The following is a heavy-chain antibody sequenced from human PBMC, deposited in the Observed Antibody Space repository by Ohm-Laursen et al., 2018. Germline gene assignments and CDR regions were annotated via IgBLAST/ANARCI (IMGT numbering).Heavy chain of an antibody. CDR1: GGSVSSYY. J-gene: IGHJ4*02. V-gene: IGHV4-4*07. CDR2: IYTSGST. Sequence: SETLSLTCTVSGGSVSSYYWSWIRQPAGKGLEWIGRIYTSGSTNYNPSLKSRVTMSVDTSKNQFSLKLSSVTAADTAVYYCAREYYDILTGYRAHDYWGQGTLVTVSS. D-gene: IGHD3-9*01. CDR3: AREYYDILTGYRAHDY.